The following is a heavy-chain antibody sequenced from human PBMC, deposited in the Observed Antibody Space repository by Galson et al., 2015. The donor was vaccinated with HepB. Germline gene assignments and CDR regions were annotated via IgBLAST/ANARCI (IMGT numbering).Heavy chain of an antibody. CDR2: IDWDDDK. CDR1: GFSLSTSGMC. CDR3: ARISRELLHDYYYYGMDV. Sequence: PALVNPTQTLTLTCTFSGFSLSTSGMCVSWIRQPPGKALEWLARIDWDDDKYYSTSLKTRLTISKDTSKNQVVLTMTNMDPVDTATYYCARISRELLHDYYYYGMDVWGQGTTVTVSS. D-gene: IGHD1-26*01. J-gene: IGHJ6*02. V-gene: IGHV2-70*11.